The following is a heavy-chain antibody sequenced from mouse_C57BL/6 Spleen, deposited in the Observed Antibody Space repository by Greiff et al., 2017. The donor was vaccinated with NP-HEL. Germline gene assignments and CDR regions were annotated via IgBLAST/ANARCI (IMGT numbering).Heavy chain of an antibody. CDR1: GFSLTSYG. D-gene: IGHD1-1*01. V-gene: IGHV2-2*01. CDR3: ASFTTEFAY. Sequence: QVQLQQSGPGLVQPSQSLSITCTVSGFSLTSYGVHWVRQSPGKGLEWLGVIWSGGSTDYNAAFISRLSISKDNSKSQVFFKMNSLQADDTAIYYCASFTTEFAYWGQGTLVTVSA. J-gene: IGHJ3*01. CDR2: IWSGGST.